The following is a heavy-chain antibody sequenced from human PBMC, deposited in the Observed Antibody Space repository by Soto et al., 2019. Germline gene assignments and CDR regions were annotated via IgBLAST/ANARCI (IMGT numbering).Heavy chain of an antibody. J-gene: IGHJ6*02. CDR3: AKGRSYYYYYGVDV. V-gene: IGHV3-23*01. CDR1: GFTFSSCA. CDR2: IIDSGAST. Sequence: GGSLRLSCAASGFTFSSCAVGWVRQAPGKGLEWVSDIIDSGASTYYADSVQGRFTISRDNSKSTLYLQMNSLRAEDTALYYCAKGRSYYYYYGVDVWGQGTTVTVSS.